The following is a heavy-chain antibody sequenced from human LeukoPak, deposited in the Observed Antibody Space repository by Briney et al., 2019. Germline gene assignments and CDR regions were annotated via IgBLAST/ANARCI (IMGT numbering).Heavy chain of an antibody. J-gene: IGHJ3*02. CDR2: INHSGST. V-gene: IGHV4-34*01. Sequence: SETLSLTCAVYGGSFSGYYWSWIRQPPGKGLEWIGEINHSGSTNYNPSLKSRVTISVDTSKNQFSLKLSSVTAADTAVYYCARRRGGSSWSRGYAFDIWGQGTMVTVSS. D-gene: IGHD6-13*01. CDR3: ARRRGGSSWSRGYAFDI. CDR1: GGSFSGYY.